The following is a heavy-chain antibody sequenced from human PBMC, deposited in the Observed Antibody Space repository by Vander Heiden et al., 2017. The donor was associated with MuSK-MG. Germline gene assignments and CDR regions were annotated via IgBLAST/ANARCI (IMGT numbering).Heavy chain of an antibody. Sequence: ELQLLESGGGLVKPGGSLRLSCAASGFTFIPSTMNWVRQAPGKGLEWVSYITSRRSRDDADSVKARLTIARENAKNSLYMKMIRLRFEDTAVDDCARDNGTGDVWRQGTIVTVSS. J-gene: IGHJ4*02. CDR3: ARDNGTGDV. V-gene: IGHV3-21*05. CDR1: GFTFIPST. D-gene: IGHD2-8*01. CDR2: ITSRRSR.